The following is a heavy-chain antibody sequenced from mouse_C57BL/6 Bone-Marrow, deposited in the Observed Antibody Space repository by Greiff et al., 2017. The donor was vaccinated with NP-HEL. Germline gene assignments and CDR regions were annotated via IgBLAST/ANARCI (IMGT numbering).Heavy chain of an antibody. J-gene: IGHJ1*03. D-gene: IGHD1-1*01. Sequence: VQLQESGAELVRPGSSVKLSCKASGYTFTSYWMHWVKQRPIQGLEWIGNIDPSDSETHYNQKFKDKATLTVDKSSSTAYMQLSSLTSEDSAVYYCAGWGPGSSYWYFDVWGTGTTVTVSS. V-gene: IGHV1-52*01. CDR1: GYTFTSYW. CDR3: AGWGPGSSYWYFDV. CDR2: IDPSDSET.